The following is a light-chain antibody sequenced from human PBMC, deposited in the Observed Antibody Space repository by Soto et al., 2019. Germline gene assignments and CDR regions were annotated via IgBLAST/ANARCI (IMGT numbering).Light chain of an antibody. Sequence: QSALTQSPSASGSPGQSVTISCTGTSSDIGGYNSVSWYQQHPGKAPKVMIYDVSKRPSGAPDRFSGSKSGNTAFLTVSALQAEDEADYYCSSYTDRNNLVFGTGTKVTV. J-gene: IGLJ1*01. CDR1: SSDIGGYNS. V-gene: IGLV2-8*01. CDR2: DVS. CDR3: SSYTDRNNLV.